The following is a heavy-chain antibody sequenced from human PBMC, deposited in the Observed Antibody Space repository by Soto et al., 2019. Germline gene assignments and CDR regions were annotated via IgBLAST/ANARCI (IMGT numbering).Heavy chain of an antibody. CDR3: VRNSGHYRLDH. V-gene: IGHV3-7*03. CDR1: GFTFPTYW. CDR2: ISPDGSAI. D-gene: IGHD4-4*01. Sequence: DVQVVESGGGLVQPGGSLRLSCAVSGFTFPTYWMTWVHQAPGKGLEWVANISPDGSAIQYAVSVEGRFTISRDNAKNSVDLQMTDLRAEDTALYYCVRNSGHYRLDHWGQGTLVTVAS. J-gene: IGHJ4*02.